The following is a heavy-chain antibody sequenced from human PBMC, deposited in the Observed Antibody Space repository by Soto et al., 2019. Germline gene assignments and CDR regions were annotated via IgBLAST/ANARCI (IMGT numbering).Heavy chain of an antibody. CDR2: IWYDGSNK. CDR3: ARDRVGYYLYYYYGMDV. J-gene: IGHJ6*02. V-gene: IGHV3-33*01. CDR1: GFTFSSYG. D-gene: IGHD3-3*01. Sequence: PGGSLRLSCAASGFTFSSYGMHWVRQAPGKGLEWVAVIWYDGSNKYYADSVKGRFTISRDNSKNTLYLQMNSLRAEDTAVYYCARDRVGYYLYYYYGMDVWGQGTTVTVSS.